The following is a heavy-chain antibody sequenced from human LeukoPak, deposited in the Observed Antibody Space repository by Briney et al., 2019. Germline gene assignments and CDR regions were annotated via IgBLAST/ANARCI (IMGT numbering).Heavy chain of an antibody. D-gene: IGHD1-26*01. CDR1: GGSLGIDTYY. CDR2: IYYSGST. CDR3: ARLVKSGSLLKGYYYGMDV. Sequence: SETLSLTCSVSGGSLGIDTYYWGWIRQPPGKGLEWIGYIYYSGSTNYNPSLKSRVTISVDTSKNQFSLKLSSVTAADTAVYYCARLVKSGSLLKGYYYGMDVWGQGTTVTVSS. J-gene: IGHJ6*02. V-gene: IGHV4-61*01.